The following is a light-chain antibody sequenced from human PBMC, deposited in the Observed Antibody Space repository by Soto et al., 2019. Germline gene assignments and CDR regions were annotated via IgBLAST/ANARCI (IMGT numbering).Light chain of an antibody. J-gene: IGLJ1*01. Sequence: QTVVTQPPSASGTPGQRVTISCSGSSPNIGGNYVYWYQHLPGTASRLLIYNNNQRPSGVPDRFSGSKSGPSASLAINGLRSEDEADYYCAAWDNSFSGSLVFGTGTKVTVL. CDR2: NNN. CDR1: SPNIGGNY. V-gene: IGLV1-47*02. CDR3: AAWDNSFSGSLV.